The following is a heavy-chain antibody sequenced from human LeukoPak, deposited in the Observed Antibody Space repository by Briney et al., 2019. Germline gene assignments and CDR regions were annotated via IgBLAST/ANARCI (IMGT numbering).Heavy chain of an antibody. D-gene: IGHD2-21*02. Sequence: GASVKVSCKASGGTFSSYAISWVRQAPGQGLGWMGGIIPIFGTANYAQKFQGRVTITTDESTSTAHMELSSLRSEDTAVYYCARGPPPPCGGDCSSRVYYYYYMDVWGKGTTVTVSS. J-gene: IGHJ6*03. CDR1: GGTFSSYA. CDR2: IIPIFGTA. CDR3: ARGPPPPCGGDCSSRVYYYYYMDV. V-gene: IGHV1-69*05.